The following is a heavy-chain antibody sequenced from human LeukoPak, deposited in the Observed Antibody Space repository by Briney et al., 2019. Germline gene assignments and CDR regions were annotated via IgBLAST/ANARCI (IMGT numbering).Heavy chain of an antibody. J-gene: IGHJ6*02. Sequence: GGSLRLSCAASGFTFDDYAMHWVRQAPGKGLEWVSGISWNSGSIGYADSVKGRFTISRDNAKNSLYLQMNSLRAEDTALYYCAKDVKGGRPIAAGEGMDVWGQGTTVTVSS. CDR3: AKDVKGGRPIAAGEGMDV. V-gene: IGHV3-9*01. CDR1: GFTFDDYA. D-gene: IGHD6-25*01. CDR2: ISWNSGSI.